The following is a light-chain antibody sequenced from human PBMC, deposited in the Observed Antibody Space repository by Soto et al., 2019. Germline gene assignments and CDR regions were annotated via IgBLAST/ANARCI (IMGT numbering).Light chain of an antibody. V-gene: IGKV3D-20*02. J-gene: IGKJ1*01. CDR2: HTS. Sequence: ETVLTQSPGTLSLSPGERATLSCRASQSVGGSSLAWYQQRPGQAPRLLIYHTSYRATGIPDRFSGSGSGTDFTLTISSLQSEDFAVYYCQQYNNWPWTFGQGTKVDIK. CDR1: QSVGGSS. CDR3: QQYNNWPWT.